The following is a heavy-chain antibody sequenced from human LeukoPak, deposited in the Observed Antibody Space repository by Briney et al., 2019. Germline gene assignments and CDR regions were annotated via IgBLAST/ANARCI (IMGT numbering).Heavy chain of an antibody. J-gene: IGHJ1*01. CDR3: ARDPPPRGTYFQY. Sequence: RGSLRLSCAASGLTFSSYWMSWVRQAPGKGLEWVANISEEGSEKYYVDSVEGRFTISRDNAKNSLYLQMNSLRAEDTAVYFCARDPPPRGTYFQYWGQGTLVTVSS. CDR1: GLTFSSYW. V-gene: IGHV3-7*01. CDR2: ISEEGSEK.